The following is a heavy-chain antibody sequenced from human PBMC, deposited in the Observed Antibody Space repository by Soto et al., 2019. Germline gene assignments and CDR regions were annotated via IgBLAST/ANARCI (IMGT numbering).Heavy chain of an antibody. D-gene: IGHD3-22*01. V-gene: IGHV4-31*03. Sequence: QVQPQESGPGLVKPSQTLSLTCTVSGGSISSGGYYWSWIRQHPGKGLEWIGYIYYSGSTYYNPSLKSRVTISVDTSKNQFSLKLSSVTAADTAVYYCARGLYYYDSSGYYYHYFDYWGQGTLVTVSS. CDR2: IYYSGST. CDR1: GGSISSGGYY. J-gene: IGHJ4*02. CDR3: ARGLYYYDSSGYYYHYFDY.